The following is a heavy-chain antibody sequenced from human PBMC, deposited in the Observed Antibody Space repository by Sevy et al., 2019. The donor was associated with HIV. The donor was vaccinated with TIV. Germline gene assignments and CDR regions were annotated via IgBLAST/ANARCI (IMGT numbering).Heavy chain of an antibody. D-gene: IGHD3-22*01. V-gene: IGHV1-24*01. Sequence: ASVKVSCKVSGYTLTQVSMHWVRQAPGEGLEWMGSFDPEDGETTYAQKFQGRVTMTEDTSTDTAYMELNSLRSEDTAVYFCATTKDYYDSSGCPFDYWGQGTLVPVSS. J-gene: IGHJ4*02. CDR3: ATTKDYYDSSGCPFDY. CDR1: GYTLTQVS. CDR2: FDPEDGET.